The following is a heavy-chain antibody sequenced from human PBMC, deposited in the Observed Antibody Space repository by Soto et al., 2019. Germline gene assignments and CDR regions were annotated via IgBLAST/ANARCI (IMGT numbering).Heavy chain of an antibody. CDR2: IYDSGSY. J-gene: IGHJ4*02. Sequence: PSQTLCLTCSVFGAPISSGDSFWRWIRQSPGKGLEWIGYIYDSGSYYYPPPLNSGVTTSVDTTKNQFSLKRRSVTAADTVEYYWAREKGYISGHKNFDYWGQGTLVTVSS. CDR1: GAPISSGDSF. D-gene: IGHD2-2*02. CDR3: AREKGYISGHKNFDY. V-gene: IGHV4-30-4*01.